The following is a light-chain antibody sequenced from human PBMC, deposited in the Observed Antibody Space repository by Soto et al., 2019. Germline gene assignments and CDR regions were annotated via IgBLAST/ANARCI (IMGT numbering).Light chain of an antibody. J-gene: IGLJ3*02. CDR3: QTWGTGIHV. Sequence: QLVLTQSPSASASLGASVKLTCTLSSGHSSYAIAWHQQQPDKGPRFLMRINRDGSYTKGDGIPDRFSGSSSETGRYLTISSLQSEDEADYYCQTWGTGIHVFGGGTKLTVL. CDR1: SGHSSYA. V-gene: IGLV4-69*01. CDR2: INRDGSY.